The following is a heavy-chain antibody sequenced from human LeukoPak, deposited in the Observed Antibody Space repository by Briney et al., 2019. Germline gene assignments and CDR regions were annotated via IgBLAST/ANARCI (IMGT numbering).Heavy chain of an antibody. Sequence: SVKVSCKASGGTFSSYSISWVREAPGQGLEWMGGIIPIFGTANYAQKFQGRVTITADESTSTAYMELSSLRSEDTAVHYCARAYGDYHYYYYYMDVWGKGTTVTVSS. CDR2: IIPIFGTA. D-gene: IGHD4-17*01. J-gene: IGHJ6*03. V-gene: IGHV1-69*01. CDR1: GGTFSSYS. CDR3: ARAYGDYHYYYYYMDV.